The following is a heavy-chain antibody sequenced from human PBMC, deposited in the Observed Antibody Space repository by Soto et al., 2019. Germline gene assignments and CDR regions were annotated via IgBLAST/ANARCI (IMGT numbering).Heavy chain of an antibody. CDR2: IYTSGTT. CDR3: AREDYYDTGYYVV. Sequence: SETLSLSCTVSGRSMSGYYWSWIRQPAGERLEWIGRIYTSGTTDFNPSLKGRVTMSVDTSKNQFSLKLTSVTAADTALYYCAREDYYDTGYYVVWGQGTQVTVSS. J-gene: IGHJ4*02. CDR1: GRSMSGYY. V-gene: IGHV4-4*07. D-gene: IGHD3-9*01.